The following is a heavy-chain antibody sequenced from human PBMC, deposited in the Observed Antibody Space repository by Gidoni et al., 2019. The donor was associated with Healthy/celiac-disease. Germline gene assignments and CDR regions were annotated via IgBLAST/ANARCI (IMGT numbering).Heavy chain of an antibody. CDR1: GLTFSSYA. J-gene: IGHJ6*02. D-gene: IGHD1-26*01. V-gene: IGHV3-30*04. Sequence: QVQLVASGRGVVQLGSSLTLSRAASGLTFSSYAMHWVRQAQGKGLEWVSVISYDGSNKYYADSVKGRFTISRDNSKNTLYLQINSLRAEEAAVYYCARDSPPEPHSGSYWGCGMDVWGQGTTVTVSS. CDR2: ISYDGSNK. CDR3: ARDSPPEPHSGSYWGCGMDV.